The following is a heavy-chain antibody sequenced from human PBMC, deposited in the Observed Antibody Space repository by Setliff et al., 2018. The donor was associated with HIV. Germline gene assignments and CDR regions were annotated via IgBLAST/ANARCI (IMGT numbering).Heavy chain of an antibody. V-gene: IGHV4-39*07. J-gene: IGHJ4*01. CDR3: ARTEDYSFGDAPFDY. CDR1: GGSISSGSYY. D-gene: IGHD5-18*01. CDR2: IYYSGST. Sequence: PSETLSLTCTVSGGSISSGSYYWSWIRQPPGKGLEWIGSIYYSGSTNYNPSLKSRVTISVDTSKNQFSLKLSSVTAADTAVYYCARTEDYSFGDAPFDYWGHGTLVTVSS.